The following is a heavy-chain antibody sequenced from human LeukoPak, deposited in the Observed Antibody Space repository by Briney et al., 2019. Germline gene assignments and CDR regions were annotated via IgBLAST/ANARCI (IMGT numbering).Heavy chain of an antibody. CDR2: IYTSGST. D-gene: IGHD1-1*01. Sequence: PSETLSLTCTVSGGSISSGSYYWSWIRQPAGKGLEWIGRIYTSGSTNYNPSLKSRITISVDTSKNQFSLKLSSVTAADTAVYYCARNLWMGGQGTLVTVSS. J-gene: IGHJ4*02. CDR3: ARNLWM. V-gene: IGHV4-61*02. CDR1: GGSISSGSYY.